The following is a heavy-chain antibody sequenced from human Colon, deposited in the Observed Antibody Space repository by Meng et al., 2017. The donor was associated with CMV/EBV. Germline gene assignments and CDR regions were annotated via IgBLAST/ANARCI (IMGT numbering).Heavy chain of an antibody. CDR1: GFTFSDFW. CDR2: IKRDGTEK. D-gene: IGHD6-19*01. Sequence: GGSLRLSCVASGFTFSDFWMSWVRQVPGKGLEWVANIKRDGTEKYYADAVKGRFTISRDNAKNSLYLQMNSLRAEDTAVYYCARGGGDSSGWFDYWGQGTLVTVSS. V-gene: IGHV3-7*01. J-gene: IGHJ4*02. CDR3: ARGGGDSSGWFDY.